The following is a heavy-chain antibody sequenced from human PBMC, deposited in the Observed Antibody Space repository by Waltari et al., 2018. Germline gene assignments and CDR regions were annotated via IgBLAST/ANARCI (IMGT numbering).Heavy chain of an antibody. Sequence: EVQLVASGGGLVQPGMSLRLSCVGSGCTFDDSDMYWVRQAPGKGLGWVGSVSWSSGSRGYGDSVRGRFRISRDNADSHVYLDMHNLRVEDTALYYCARDSCRGAPFCYLDLWGRGSLVTVTS. CDR2: VSWSSGSR. V-gene: IGHV3-9*01. CDR1: GCTFDDSD. J-gene: IGHJ2*01. D-gene: IGHD3-16*02. CDR3: ARDSCRGAPFCYLDL.